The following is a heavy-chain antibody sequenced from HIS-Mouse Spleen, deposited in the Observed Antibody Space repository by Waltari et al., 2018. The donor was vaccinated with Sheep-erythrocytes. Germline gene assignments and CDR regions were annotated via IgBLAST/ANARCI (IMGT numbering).Heavy chain of an antibody. CDR3: ARGHPDYGDYDAFDI. Sequence: EVQLVESGGGLIQPGGSLRLSCAASGFTVSSNHMTWARRAPGKGLEWVSVIYSGGSTYYADSVKGRFTISRDNSKNTLYLQMNSLRAEDTAVYYCARGHPDYGDYDAFDIWGQGTMVTVSS. J-gene: IGHJ3*02. CDR1: GFTVSSNH. D-gene: IGHD4-17*01. V-gene: IGHV3-53*01. CDR2: IYSGGST.